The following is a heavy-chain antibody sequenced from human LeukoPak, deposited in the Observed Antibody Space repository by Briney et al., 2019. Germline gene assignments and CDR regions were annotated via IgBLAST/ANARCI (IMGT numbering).Heavy chain of an antibody. CDR1: GFTFSSYA. V-gene: IGHV3-23*01. D-gene: IGHD4-17*01. Sequence: GGSLRLSCAASGFTFSSYAMSWVRQAPGKGLEWVSAISGSGVSTYYADSVKGRFTISRDNSKNTLYLQMNSLRAEDTAAYYCAKDRSDYGGYPPGAFDIWGQGTMVAVSS. CDR2: ISGSGVST. CDR3: AKDRSDYGGYPPGAFDI. J-gene: IGHJ3*02.